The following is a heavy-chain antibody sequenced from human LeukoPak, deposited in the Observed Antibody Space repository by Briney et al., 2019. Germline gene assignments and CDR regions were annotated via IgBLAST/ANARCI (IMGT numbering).Heavy chain of an antibody. V-gene: IGHV1-2*06. CDR1: GYTFTGYY. J-gene: IGHJ3*02. D-gene: IGHD5-24*01. CDR2: INPNTGGT. CDR3: ARVGDGLNDAFDI. Sequence: ASLKVSCKASGYTFTGYYMNWVRQAPGQGLEWLGRINPNTGGTNYAQNFQGRVTMTRDTSISTAYMELSRLRSDDTAVYYCARVGDGLNDAFDIWGQGTMVTVSS.